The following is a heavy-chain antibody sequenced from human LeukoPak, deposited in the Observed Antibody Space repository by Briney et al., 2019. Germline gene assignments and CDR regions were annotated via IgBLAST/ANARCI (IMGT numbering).Heavy chain of an antibody. CDR2: TYYRSKWYN. Sequence: SQTLSLTCAISGDSVSSNSAAWNWIRQSPSRGLEWLGRTYYRSKWYNDYAVSVKSRITINPDTSKSQFSLQLNSVTPEDTAVYYCARDHCSGGSCYWRFDYWGQGTLVTVSS. CDR1: GDSVSSNSAA. V-gene: IGHV6-1*01. J-gene: IGHJ4*02. D-gene: IGHD2-15*01. CDR3: ARDHCSGGSCYWRFDY.